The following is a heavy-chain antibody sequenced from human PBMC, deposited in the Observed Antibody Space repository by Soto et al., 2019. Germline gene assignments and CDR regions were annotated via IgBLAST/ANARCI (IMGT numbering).Heavy chain of an antibody. CDR3: AKAGGVAYSPEYYFDY. CDR2: VNENGGNT. CDR1: GFTFNTYV. Sequence: GGSLRLSCAASGFTFNTYVMRWVRQAPGKGLEWVSSVNENGGNTHYADSVKGRFTISRDNSKNTLYLQMNSLRAEDTAMYFCAKAGGVAYSPEYYFDYWGLGTLVTVSS. D-gene: IGHD2-15*01. V-gene: IGHV3-23*01. J-gene: IGHJ4*02.